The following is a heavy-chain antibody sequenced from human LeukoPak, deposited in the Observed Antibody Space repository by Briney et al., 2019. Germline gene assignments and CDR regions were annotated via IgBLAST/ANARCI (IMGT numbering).Heavy chain of an antibody. CDR1: GFTFSNYA. J-gene: IGHJ4*02. D-gene: IGHD4/OR15-4a*01. V-gene: IGHV3-23*01. CDR3: ADPPNADY. Sequence: PGGSLRLSCAASGFTFSNYAMSWVRQAPGKGLEWVSSIGGSDGRTYYAESVQGRFTISRDNSKKTLYLQMNSLRVEDTAVYLCADPPNADYWGQGTLVTVSS. CDR2: IGGSDGRT.